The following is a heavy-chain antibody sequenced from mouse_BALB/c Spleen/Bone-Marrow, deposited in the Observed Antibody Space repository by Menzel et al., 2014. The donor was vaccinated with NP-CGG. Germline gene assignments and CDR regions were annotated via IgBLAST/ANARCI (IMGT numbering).Heavy chain of an antibody. J-gene: IGHJ2*01. CDR3: ARDWDGYYFDY. D-gene: IGHD2-3*01. Sequence: EVKLQESGPGLVKPPQSLSLTCSVTGYSITSGYYWNWIRQFPGNKLEWMGYISYDGSNNYNPSLKNRISITRDTSKNQFFLKLNSVTTEDTATYYCARDWDGYYFDYWGQGTTLTVSS. CDR2: ISYDGSN. CDR1: GYSITSGYY. V-gene: IGHV3-6*02.